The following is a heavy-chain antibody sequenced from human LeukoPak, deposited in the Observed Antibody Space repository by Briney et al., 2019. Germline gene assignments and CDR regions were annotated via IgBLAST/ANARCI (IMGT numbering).Heavy chain of an antibody. J-gene: IGHJ6*04. CDR2: INSDGSST. Sequence: GGSLRLSCAASGFTFSSYWMHWVRQAPGKGLVWVSRINSDGSSTSYADSVKGRFTISRDNAKNTLYLQMNSLRAEDTAVYYCARDWVDGYYYYGMDVWGKGTTVTVSS. D-gene: IGHD5-12*01. CDR3: ARDWVDGYYYYGMDV. V-gene: IGHV3-74*01. CDR1: GFTFSSYW.